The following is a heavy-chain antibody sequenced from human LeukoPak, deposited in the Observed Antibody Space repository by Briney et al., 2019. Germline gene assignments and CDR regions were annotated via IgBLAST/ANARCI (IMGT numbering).Heavy chain of an antibody. Sequence: PSQTLSLTCTVSGGSISSGSYYWSWIRQPPGKGLEWIGSMYYSGSTYYNASLKSRVTISINTSKNQFSLKLSSVTAADTAVYYCARAGGSGLIDYWGQGTLVTVSS. D-gene: IGHD6-19*01. CDR3: ARAGGSGLIDY. CDR1: GGSISSGSYY. V-gene: IGHV4-39*07. J-gene: IGHJ4*02. CDR2: MYYSGST.